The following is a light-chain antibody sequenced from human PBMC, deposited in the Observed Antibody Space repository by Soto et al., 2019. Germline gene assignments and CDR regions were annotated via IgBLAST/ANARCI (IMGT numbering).Light chain of an antibody. V-gene: IGKV1-39*01. Sequence: PMTPYQSSLSASVGDRVTIPYAESKRIHSYLNWYQQKPGQSPRLLIYAASSLQSEVPSRFSGSGSGRDFTLTISSIQPKAFANYYCKQSYSTPLTLGGGTKVDFK. CDR3: KQSYSTPLT. CDR1: KRIHSY. J-gene: IGKJ4*01. CDR2: AAS.